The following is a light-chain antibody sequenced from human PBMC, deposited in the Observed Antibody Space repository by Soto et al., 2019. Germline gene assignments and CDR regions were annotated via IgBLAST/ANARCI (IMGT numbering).Light chain of an antibody. CDR1: QVISTS. Sequence: GEILPIPCRASQVISTSLAWYQVKPGKAPKLLIYAASTLESGVPSRFSATVSGTEFSLTITSLQPEDFATYYCQQLFDSPITFGQGTRLEIK. CDR2: AAS. J-gene: IGKJ5*01. V-gene: IGKV1-9*01. CDR3: QQLFDSPIT.